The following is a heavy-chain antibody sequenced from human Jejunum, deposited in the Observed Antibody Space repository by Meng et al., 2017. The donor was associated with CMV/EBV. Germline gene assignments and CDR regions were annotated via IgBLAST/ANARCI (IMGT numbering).Heavy chain of an antibody. CDR2: VVPIFGRP. J-gene: IGHJ6*02. CDR1: SRTFA. Sequence: SRTFATGWVRLSPARALEWMGRVVPIFGRPTYAQKFQGRVTITADKFTSADYMELSSLTSDDTAVYYCARAPGKSYYYYYYGLDVWGQGTTVTVSS. V-gene: IGHV1-69*06. D-gene: IGHD1-26*01. CDR3: ARAPGKSYYYYYYGLDV.